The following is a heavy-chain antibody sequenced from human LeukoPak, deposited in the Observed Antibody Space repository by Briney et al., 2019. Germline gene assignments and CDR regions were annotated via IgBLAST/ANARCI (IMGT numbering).Heavy chain of an antibody. V-gene: IGHV1-69*13. Sequence: ASVKVSCKASGGTFSSYAISWVRQAPGQGLEWMGGIIPIFGTANYAQKFQGRVTITADESTSTAYMELSSLRSEDTAVYYCARDRDYYGSGKIVYYCGMDVWGQGTTVIVSS. CDR1: GGTFSSYA. J-gene: IGHJ6*02. CDR3: ARDRDYYGSGKIVYYCGMDV. CDR2: IIPIFGTA. D-gene: IGHD3-10*01.